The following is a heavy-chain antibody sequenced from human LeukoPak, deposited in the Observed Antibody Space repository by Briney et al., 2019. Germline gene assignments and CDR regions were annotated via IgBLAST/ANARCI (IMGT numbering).Heavy chain of an antibody. CDR1: GFTFSSYA. CDR2: ISYDGSNK. D-gene: IGHD2-2*01. CDR3: ARGSCSSISCPPVDY. J-gene: IGHJ4*02. V-gene: IGHV3-30-3*01. Sequence: GGSLRLSCAASGFTFSSYAMSWVRQAPGKGLELVALISYDGSNKYYADSVKGRFTISRDNSKNTLYLQMNSLRAEDTAVYHCARGSCSSISCPPVDYWGQGTLVTVSS.